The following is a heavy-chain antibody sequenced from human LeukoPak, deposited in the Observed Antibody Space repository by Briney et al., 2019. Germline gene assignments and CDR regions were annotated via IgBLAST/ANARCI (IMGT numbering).Heavy chain of an antibody. J-gene: IGHJ4*02. V-gene: IGHV4-39*01. Sequence: SETLSLTCTVSGGSISSSSYYWGWIRQPPGKGLEWLGSIYYSGSTLYNPSLTGRVTISVDPSKNQFSLRLNSVTAADTAVYYCARLRGDSQIAPDYWGQGTLVTVSS. CDR1: GGSISSSSYY. CDR3: ARLRGDSQIAPDY. CDR2: IYYSGST. D-gene: IGHD2-21*02.